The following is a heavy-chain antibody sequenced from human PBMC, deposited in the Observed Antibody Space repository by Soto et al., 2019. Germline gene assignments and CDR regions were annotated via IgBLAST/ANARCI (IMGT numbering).Heavy chain of an antibody. D-gene: IGHD3-10*01. CDR1: GFTFHKYS. J-gene: IGHJ6*03. CDR2: ISSSSDVI. CDR3: ASTMHMDV. V-gene: IGHV3-48*04. Sequence: PGGSLRLSCAASGFTFHKYSMTWVRQAPGKGLEWISYISSSSDVIDYADSVKGRFTISRDNAENSLHLQMNSLRAEDTAVYYCASTMHMDVWGKGTNVTVSS.